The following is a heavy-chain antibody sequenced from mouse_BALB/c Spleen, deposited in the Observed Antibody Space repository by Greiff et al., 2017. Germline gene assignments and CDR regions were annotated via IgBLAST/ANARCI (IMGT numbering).Heavy chain of an antibody. CDR3: ARDKGAAYGNAIAY. CDR2: IRNKANGYTT. D-gene: IGHD2-1*01. Sequence: DVKLVESGGGLVQPGGSLRLSCATSGFTFTDYYMSWVRQPPGKALEWLGFIRNKANGYTTEYSASVKGRFTISRDNSQSILYLQMNTLRAEDSATYYCARDKGAAYGNAIAYWGQGTLVTVSA. V-gene: IGHV7-3*02. CDR1: GFTFTDYY. J-gene: IGHJ3*01.